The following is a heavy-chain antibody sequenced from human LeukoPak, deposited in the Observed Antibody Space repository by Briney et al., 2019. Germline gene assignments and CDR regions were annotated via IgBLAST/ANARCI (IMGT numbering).Heavy chain of an antibody. CDR2: ITWGGVNK. CDR3: AKDIRGSSGWYYSDN. V-gene: IGHV3-43*01. J-gene: IGHJ4*02. CDR1: GFTFNDYT. Sequence: GGSLRLACAASGFTFNDYTMHWVRQAPGKGLEWASLITWGGVNKYYADSVKGRFTISRDNSKNSLYLQMNSLRTEDTALYYCAKDIRGSSGWYYSDNWGQGTLVTVSS. D-gene: IGHD6-19*01.